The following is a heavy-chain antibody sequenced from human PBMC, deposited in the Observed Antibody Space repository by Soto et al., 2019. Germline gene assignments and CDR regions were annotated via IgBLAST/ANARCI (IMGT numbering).Heavy chain of an antibody. V-gene: IGHV4-59*08. CDR1: GGSISSYY. Sequence: QVQLQESGPGLVKPSETLSLTCTVSGGSISSYYWSWIRQPPGKGLEWIGYIYYSGSTNYNPSLKSRFTISVDTAPKRFSLKLSSVTPANTAVYYCVRQIRRQLVPSYAFDYRGQGTLVTVAS. CDR2: IYYSGST. D-gene: IGHD6-13*01. J-gene: IGHJ4*01. CDR3: VRQIRRQLVPSYAFDY.